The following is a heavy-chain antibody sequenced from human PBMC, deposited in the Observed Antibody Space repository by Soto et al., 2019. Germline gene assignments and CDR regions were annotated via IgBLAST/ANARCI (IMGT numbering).Heavy chain of an antibody. Sequence: GRPLRLPWAAFGFKFSGYGMSWISKAQGKGLEWVANIKQDGSEKYYVDSVKGRFTISRDNAKNSLYLQMNSLRAEDTAVYYCARVHSSSGNYYYYYMDVWGKGTTVTVSS. J-gene: IGHJ6*03. D-gene: IGHD6-13*01. CDR3: ARVHSSSGNYYYYYMDV. V-gene: IGHV3-7*01. CDR1: GFKFSGYG. CDR2: IKQDGSEK.